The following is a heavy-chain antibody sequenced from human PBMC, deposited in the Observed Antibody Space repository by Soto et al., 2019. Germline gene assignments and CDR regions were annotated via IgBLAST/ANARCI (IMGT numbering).Heavy chain of an antibody. J-gene: IGHJ4*02. V-gene: IGHV3-30*18. CDR3: AKDLAIFPGLFDY. CDR2: ISYDGSNK. D-gene: IGHD2-21*01. Sequence: GGSLRLSCAASGFTFSSYGMHWVRQAPGKGLEWVAVISYDGSNKYYADSVKGRFTISRDNSKNTLYLQMNSLRAEDTAVYYCAKDLAIFPGLFDYWGQGTLVTVSS. CDR1: GFTFSSYG.